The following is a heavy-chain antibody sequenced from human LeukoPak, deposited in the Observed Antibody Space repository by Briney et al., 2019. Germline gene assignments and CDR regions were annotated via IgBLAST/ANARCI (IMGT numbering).Heavy chain of an antibody. CDR3: AKSLGGRLYYFDY. J-gene: IGHJ4*02. V-gene: IGHV3-23*01. CDR1: GFTFSSHV. Sequence: GGSLRLSCAASGFTFSSHVMTWVRQAPGKGLEWVSGISASGDTTYYADSVKGRFTISRDNSKNTLYLQMNSLRAEDTAVYYCAKSLGGRLYYFDYWGQGTLVTVSS. CDR2: ISASGDTT. D-gene: IGHD3-16*01.